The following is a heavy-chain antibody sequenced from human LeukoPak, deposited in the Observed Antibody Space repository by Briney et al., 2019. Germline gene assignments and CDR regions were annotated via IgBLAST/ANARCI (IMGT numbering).Heavy chain of an antibody. CDR2: IYYSGST. CDR3: ARVRFGYSSSWFSKDYYYGMDV. CDR1: GGSISSYY. D-gene: IGHD6-13*01. J-gene: IGHJ6*02. V-gene: IGHV4-59*01. Sequence: SETLSLTCTVSGGSISSYYWSWIRQPPGKGLEWIGYIYYSGSTNYNPSLKSRVTISVDTSKSQFSLKLSSVTAADTAVYYCARVRFGYSSSWFSKDYYYGMDVWGQGTTVTVSS.